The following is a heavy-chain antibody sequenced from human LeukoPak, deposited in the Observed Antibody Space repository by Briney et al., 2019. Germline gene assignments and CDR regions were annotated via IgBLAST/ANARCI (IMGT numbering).Heavy chain of an antibody. Sequence: KSSETLSLTCTVSGGSISSYYWSWIRQPPGKGLEWIGYIYYSGSTNYNPSLKSRVTISVDTSKNQFSLKLSSVTAADTAVYYCARGSSGVRGVPSLDYWGQGTLVTVSS. CDR3: ARGSSGVRGVPSLDY. CDR1: GGSISSYY. J-gene: IGHJ4*02. CDR2: IYYSGST. D-gene: IGHD3-10*01. V-gene: IGHV4-59*01.